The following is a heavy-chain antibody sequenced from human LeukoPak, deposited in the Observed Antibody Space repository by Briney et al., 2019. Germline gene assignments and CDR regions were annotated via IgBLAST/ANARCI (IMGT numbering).Heavy chain of an antibody. D-gene: IGHD3-22*01. Sequence: ASVKVSCKASGYTFTSYAMNWVRQAPGQGLEWTGWINTNTGNPTYAQGFTGRFVFSLDTSVSTAYLQISSLKAEDTAVYYCAREGYDSSGYYGLFDYWGQGTLVTVSS. J-gene: IGHJ4*02. CDR2: INTNTGNP. V-gene: IGHV7-4-1*02. CDR1: GYTFTSYA. CDR3: AREGYDSSGYYGLFDY.